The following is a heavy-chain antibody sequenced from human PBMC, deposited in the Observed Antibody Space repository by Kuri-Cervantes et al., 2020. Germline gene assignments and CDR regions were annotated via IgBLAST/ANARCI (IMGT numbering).Heavy chain of an antibody. J-gene: IGHJ6*03. CDR2: IYYSGST. V-gene: IGHV4-59*01. CDR1: GGSISSYY. Sequence: SETLSLTCTVSGGSISSYYWSWIRQPPGKGLEWIRYIYYSGSTNYNPSLKSRVTISVDTSKNQFSLKLSSVTAADTAVYYCARDDYPYDFWSNHNYYMDVWGKGTTVTVSS. CDR3: ARDDYPYDFWSNHNYYMDV. D-gene: IGHD3-3*01.